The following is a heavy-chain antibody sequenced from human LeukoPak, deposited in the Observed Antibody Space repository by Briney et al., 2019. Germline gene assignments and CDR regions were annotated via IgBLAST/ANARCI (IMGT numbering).Heavy chain of an antibody. Sequence: GGSLRLSCAASGFTFSSYSMNWVRQAPGKGLEWVSSISSSSSYIYYADSVKGRFTISRDNAKNSLYLQMNSLRAEDTAVYYCARDRQMTTARFDYWGQGTLVTVSS. V-gene: IGHV3-21*01. D-gene: IGHD4-17*01. CDR1: GFTFSSYS. CDR3: ARDRQMTTARFDY. J-gene: IGHJ4*02. CDR2: ISSSSSYI.